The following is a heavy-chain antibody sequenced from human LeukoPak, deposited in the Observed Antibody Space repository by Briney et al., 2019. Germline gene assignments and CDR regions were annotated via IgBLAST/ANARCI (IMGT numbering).Heavy chain of an antibody. V-gene: IGHV1-69*04. D-gene: IGHD4-17*01. CDR2: IIPILGIA. CDR1: GGTFSSYA. J-gene: IGHJ3*02. CDR3: ARIYAADYGDYHDAFDI. Sequence: SVKVSCKASGGTFSSYAISWVRQAPGQGLEWMGRIIPILGIANYAQKFQGRVTITADKSTSTAYMELSSLRSEDTAVYYCARIYAADYGDYHDAFDIWGQGTMVTVSS.